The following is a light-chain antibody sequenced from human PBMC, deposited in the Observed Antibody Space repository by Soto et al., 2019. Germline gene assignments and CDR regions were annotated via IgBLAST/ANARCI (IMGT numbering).Light chain of an antibody. J-gene: IGKJ1*01. CDR3: QQYNSYPWT. Sequence: IQMTQAPSTLSASVGDTVTISWRASQTIGTWLAWYHQQPEKATKLLIYAASSLESGVPSRFSGSGSGTEFTLTISSLQPDDFATYFCQQYNSYPWTFGQGTKVDI. CDR1: QTIGTW. V-gene: IGKV1-5*01. CDR2: AAS.